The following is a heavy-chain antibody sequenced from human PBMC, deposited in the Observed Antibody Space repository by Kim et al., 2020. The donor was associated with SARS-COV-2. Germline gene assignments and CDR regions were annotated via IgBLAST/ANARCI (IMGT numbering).Heavy chain of an antibody. CDR1: GYTFTSYY. CDR2: INPSGGST. Sequence: ASVKVSCKASGYTFTSYYMHWVRQAPGQGLEWMGIINPSGGSTSYAQKFQGRVTMTRDTSTSTVYMELSSLRSEDTAVYYCARDGFFRPRIQLWLQQQPRDYYYGMDVWGQGTTVTVSS. CDR3: ARDGFFRPRIQLWLQQQPRDYYYGMDV. D-gene: IGHD5-18*01. J-gene: IGHJ6*02. V-gene: IGHV1-46*01.